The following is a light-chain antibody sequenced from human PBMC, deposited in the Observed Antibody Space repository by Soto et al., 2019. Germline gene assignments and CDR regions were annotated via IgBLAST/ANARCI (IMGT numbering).Light chain of an antibody. Sequence: AIRMTQSPSSFSASTGDRVTITCRASQGISSSLAWYQQKPGKAPKLLIYAASTLQIGVPSRFSGSGSGTDFTLTISCLQSEDFATYYCQQYYSYPQTFGQGTKVEIK. CDR1: QGISSS. J-gene: IGKJ1*01. CDR2: AAS. CDR3: QQYYSYPQT. V-gene: IGKV1-8*01.